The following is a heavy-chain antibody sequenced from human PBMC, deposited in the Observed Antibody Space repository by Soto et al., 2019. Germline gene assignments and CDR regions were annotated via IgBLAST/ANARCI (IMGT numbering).Heavy chain of an antibody. CDR3: AKDLRDNWNTADQGGLED. V-gene: IGHV3-23*01. Sequence: GGSLRLSCEASGCTFSNYAMSWVRQAPGKGLEWVSAISGGGAAPYYVDSVKGRFTISRDNIKITLYLQMNNLRAEDTGVYYCAKDLRDNWNTADQGGLEDWGQGTLVTVAS. CDR2: ISGGGAAP. D-gene: IGHD1-20*01. J-gene: IGHJ4*02. CDR1: GCTFSNYA.